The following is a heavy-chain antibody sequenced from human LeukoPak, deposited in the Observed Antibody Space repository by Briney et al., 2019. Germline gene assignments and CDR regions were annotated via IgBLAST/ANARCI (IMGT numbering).Heavy chain of an antibody. V-gene: IGHV4-59*01. CDR3: ARGWFGDAAADYWYFDL. Sequence: SETLSLTCTVSGGSISSYYWSWIRQPPGKGLEWIGYIYYSGSTNYNPSLKSRVTISVDTSKNQFSLKLSSVTAADTAVYYCARGWFGDAAADYWYFDLWGRGTLVTVSS. D-gene: IGHD3-10*01. J-gene: IGHJ2*01. CDR2: IYYSGST. CDR1: GGSISSYY.